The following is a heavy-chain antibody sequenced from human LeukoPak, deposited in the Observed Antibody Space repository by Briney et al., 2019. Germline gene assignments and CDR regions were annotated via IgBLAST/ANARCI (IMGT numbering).Heavy chain of an antibody. CDR1: GYTFTSYD. Sequence: ASVKVSCKASGYTFTSYDINWVRQATGQGPEWMGWMNPNSGHTDYAQKFQGRVTITRNTSISTAYMELSSLRSEDTAVYYCARSYYYDNSGYFPTDYWGQGTLVTVSS. V-gene: IGHV1-8*03. CDR2: MNPNSGHT. J-gene: IGHJ4*02. CDR3: ARSYYYDNSGYFPTDY. D-gene: IGHD3-22*01.